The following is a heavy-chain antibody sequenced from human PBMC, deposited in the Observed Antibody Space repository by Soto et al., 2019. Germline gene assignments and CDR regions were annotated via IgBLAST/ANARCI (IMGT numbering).Heavy chain of an antibody. D-gene: IGHD2-15*01. V-gene: IGHV3-30-3*01. Sequence: QVQLVESGGGVVQPGRSLRLSCAASGFTFSSYAMHWVRQAPGKGLEWGAVISYDGSNKYYADSVKGRFTISRDNSKNTLYLQMNSLRAEDTAVYYCARDMNSVVVAATDYYYYGMDVWGQGTTVTVSS. J-gene: IGHJ6*02. CDR1: GFTFSSYA. CDR3: ARDMNSVVVAATDYYYYGMDV. CDR2: ISYDGSNK.